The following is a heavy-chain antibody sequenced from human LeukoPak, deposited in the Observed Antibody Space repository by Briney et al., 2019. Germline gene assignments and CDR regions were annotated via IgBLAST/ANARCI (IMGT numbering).Heavy chain of an antibody. D-gene: IGHD3-10*01. V-gene: IGHV4-59*01. CDR1: GSSINSFY. CDR3: ATLARLTLIRGVTGYHSLDV. CDR2: IYYSGST. Sequence: SETLSLTCTVCGSSINSFYWSWIRQPPGGGLEWIGYIYYSGSTNYNPSLKSRVTMSVDASKNQFSLWLSSVTAADTAVYYCATLARLTLIRGVTGYHSLDVWGRGTKVTVSS. J-gene: IGHJ6*04.